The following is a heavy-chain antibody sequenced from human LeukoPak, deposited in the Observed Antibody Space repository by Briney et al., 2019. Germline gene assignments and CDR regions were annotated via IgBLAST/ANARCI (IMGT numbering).Heavy chain of an antibody. Sequence: SETLSLTCAVYGGSFSGYYWSWIRQPPGKGLEWIGEINHSGSTNYNPSLKSRVTISVDTSKNQFSLRLSSVTAADTAVYYCARGLKPDYYGSGSYYRICYYYMDVWGKGTTVTVSS. CDR3: ARGLKPDYYGSGSYYRICYYYMDV. J-gene: IGHJ6*03. V-gene: IGHV4-34*01. CDR2: INHSGST. D-gene: IGHD3-10*01. CDR1: GGSFSGYY.